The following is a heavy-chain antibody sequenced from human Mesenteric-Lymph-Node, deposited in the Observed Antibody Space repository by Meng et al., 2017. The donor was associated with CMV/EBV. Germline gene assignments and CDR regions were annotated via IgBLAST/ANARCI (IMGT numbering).Heavy chain of an antibody. Sequence: ASVKVSCKASGGTFSSYTISWVRQAPGQGLEWMGWINPNSGGTNYAQKFQGRVTMTRDTSISTAYMELSRLRSDDTAVYYCARDRVTIFGVVIQGLDYWGQGTLVTVSS. CDR2: INPNSGGT. D-gene: IGHD3-3*01. J-gene: IGHJ4*02. CDR1: GGTFSSYT. V-gene: IGHV1-2*02. CDR3: ARDRVTIFGVVIQGLDY.